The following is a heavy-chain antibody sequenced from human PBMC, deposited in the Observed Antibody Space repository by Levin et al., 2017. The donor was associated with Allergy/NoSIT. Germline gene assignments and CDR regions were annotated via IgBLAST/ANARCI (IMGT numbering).Heavy chain of an antibody. J-gene: IGHJ4*02. Sequence: GESLKISCKASGYTFSNHVINWVRQAPGQGLEWMGWISADNGDTTYAQKLQGRVTMTTDTSTSTAYMELRSLRSDDTAVYYCAREEVVAQYDYWGQGTLVTVSS. CDR2: ISADNGDT. CDR1: GYTFSNHV. V-gene: IGHV1-18*01. D-gene: IGHD2-15*01. CDR3: AREEVVAQYDY.